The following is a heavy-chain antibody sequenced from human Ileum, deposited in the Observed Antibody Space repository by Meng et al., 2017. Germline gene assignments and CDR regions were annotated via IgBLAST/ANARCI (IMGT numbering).Heavy chain of an antibody. J-gene: IGHJ4*01. V-gene: IGHV3-48*03. CDR3: ATGGTADY. D-gene: IGHD2-21*02. CDR1: GFALSSYE. Sequence: GESLKISCEASGFALSSYEMHWVRQAPGKGLEWVASISNSGFTIYYADSVKGRFTISRDIAKNSLHLQMSSLRAEDTALYYCATGGTADYWGHGTLVTVSS. CDR2: ISNSGFTI.